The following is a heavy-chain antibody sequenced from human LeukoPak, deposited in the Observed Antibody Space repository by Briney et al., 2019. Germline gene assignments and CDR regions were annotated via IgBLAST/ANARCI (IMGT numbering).Heavy chain of an antibody. Sequence: SETLSLICAVYGGSFSGYYWSWIRQPPGKGLEWIGEINHSGSTNYNPSLKSRVTISVDTSKNQFSLKLSSVTAADTAVYYCARRSGVVVGHSYYFDYWDQGTLVTVSS. CDR1: GGSFSGYY. V-gene: IGHV4-34*01. CDR2: INHSGST. J-gene: IGHJ4*02. CDR3: ARRSGVVVGHSYYFDY. D-gene: IGHD2-2*01.